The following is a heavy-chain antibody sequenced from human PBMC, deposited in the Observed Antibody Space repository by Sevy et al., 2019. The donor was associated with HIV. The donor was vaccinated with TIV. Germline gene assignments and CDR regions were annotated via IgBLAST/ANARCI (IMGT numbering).Heavy chain of an antibody. V-gene: IGHV3-30-3*01. J-gene: IGHJ4*02. D-gene: IGHD2-8*01. CDR2: ISYDGSNK. CDR1: GFTFSSYA. CDR3: ARTHADCTNGVCFTYYDILTGGYFDY. Sequence: GGCLRLSCAASGFTFSSYAMHWVRQAPGKGLEWVAVISYDGSNKYYADSVKGRFTISRDNSKNTLYLQMNSLRAEDTAVYYCARTHADCTNGVCFTYYDILTGGYFDYWGQGTLVTVSS.